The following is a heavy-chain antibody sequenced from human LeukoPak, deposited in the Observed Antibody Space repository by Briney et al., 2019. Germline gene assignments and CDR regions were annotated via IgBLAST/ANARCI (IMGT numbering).Heavy chain of an antibody. CDR1: GFTLSSYA. CDR2: IWYDGSNK. Sequence: GGSLRLSCSASGFTLSSYAMHWVRQAPGKGLEWVAVIWYDGSNKYYADSVKGRFTISRDNSKNTLYLQMNSLRAEDTAVYYCARDTGYSSSSPGIWGQGTLVTVSS. D-gene: IGHD6-13*01. V-gene: IGHV3-33*08. J-gene: IGHJ4*02. CDR3: ARDTGYSSSSPGI.